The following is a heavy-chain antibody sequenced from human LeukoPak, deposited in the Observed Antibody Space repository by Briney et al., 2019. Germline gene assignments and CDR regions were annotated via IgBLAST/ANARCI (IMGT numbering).Heavy chain of an antibody. J-gene: IGHJ4*02. D-gene: IGHD6-6*01. V-gene: IGHV3-74*01. CDR1: GFSFSTSW. CDR3: ASQAYSNSPSAGY. Sequence: GGSLRLSCAASGFSFSTSWLHWVRQVPGKGLVWVARINTDGRSTSYADSVQGRFTISRDNAKNTVYLQMNSLRAEDTALYYCASQAYSNSPSAGYWGQGTLVTVSS. CDR2: INTDGRST.